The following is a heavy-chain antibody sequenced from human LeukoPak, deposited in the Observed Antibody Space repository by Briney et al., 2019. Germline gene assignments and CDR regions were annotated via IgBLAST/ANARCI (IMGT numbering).Heavy chain of an antibody. D-gene: IGHD3-10*01. CDR1: GGSISSSSYY. CDR3: ASTRRLYGWFDP. J-gene: IGHJ5*02. CDR2: IYYSGTT. Sequence: SETLSLTCTVSGGSISSSSYYWGWIRQPPGKGLECIGTIYYSGTTYYNPSLKSRVTISVDTSKNQFSLKLSSVTAADTAVYYCASTRRLYGWFDPWGQGTLVTVSS. V-gene: IGHV4-39*01.